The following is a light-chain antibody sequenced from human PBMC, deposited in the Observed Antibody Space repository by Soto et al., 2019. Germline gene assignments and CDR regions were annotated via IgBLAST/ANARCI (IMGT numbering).Light chain of an antibody. CDR1: QSLSSSQ. J-gene: IGKJ1*01. CDR2: DAS. V-gene: IGKV3-20*01. CDR3: QQYGSSPRT. Sequence: EIVLTQSPGTLSLSPGERATLSCRASQSLSSSQLAWYQQKPGQAPRLLIHDASSRATGISDRFTGSGSGTDFPLTITTLEPEDVAVYDGQQYGSSPRTFGLGNKVEI.